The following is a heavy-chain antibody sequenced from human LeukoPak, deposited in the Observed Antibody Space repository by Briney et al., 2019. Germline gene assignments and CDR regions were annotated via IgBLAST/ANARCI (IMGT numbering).Heavy chain of an antibody. CDR2: IYSGGST. J-gene: IGHJ4*02. V-gene: IGHV3-53*01. Sequence: HAGGSLRLSFAASGFTVSSHYMRWVRQAPGKGLEWVSVIYSGGSTNYADSVKGRFTISRDNSKNTLFLQMNSLRAEDTAVYYCARDIYVYNPSDYWGQGTLVTVSS. CDR3: ARDIYVYNPSDY. D-gene: IGHD1-1*01. CDR1: GFTVSSHY.